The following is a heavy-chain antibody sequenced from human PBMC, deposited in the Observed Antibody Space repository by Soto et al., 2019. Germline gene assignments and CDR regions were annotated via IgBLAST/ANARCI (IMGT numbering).Heavy chain of an antibody. CDR3: ASFRVKVHGPVATIGPPPR. D-gene: IGHD5-12*01. V-gene: IGHV4-34*01. CDR2: INHSGST. J-gene: IGHJ4*02. Sequence: QVQLQQWGAGLLKPSETLSLTCAVYGGSFSGYYWSWIRQPPGKGLEWIGEINHSGSTNYNPSLTSRVTISVDTSKNQFSLKLSSVTAADTAVYYCASFRVKVHGPVATIGPPPRWGQGTLVTVSS. CDR1: GGSFSGYY.